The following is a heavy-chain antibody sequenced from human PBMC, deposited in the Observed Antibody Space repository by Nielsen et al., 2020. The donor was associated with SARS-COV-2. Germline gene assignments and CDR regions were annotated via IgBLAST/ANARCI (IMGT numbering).Heavy chain of an antibody. J-gene: IGHJ4*02. V-gene: IGHV5-51*01. CDR1: GYSFTSYW. CDR2: IYPGDSDT. Sequence: GESLKISCKGSGYSFTSYWIGWVRQMPGKGLEWMGIIYPGDSDTRYSPSFQGQVTISADKSINTAYLQLSSLKASDTAMYYCARRGRDDYGDHVPPDYWGQGTLVTVSS. CDR3: ARRGRDDYGDHVPPDY. D-gene: IGHD4-17*01.